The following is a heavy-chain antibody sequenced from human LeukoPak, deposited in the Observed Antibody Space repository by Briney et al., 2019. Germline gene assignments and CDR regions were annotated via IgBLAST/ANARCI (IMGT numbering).Heavy chain of an antibody. V-gene: IGHV3-9*01. CDR1: GFTFDDYA. J-gene: IGHJ4*02. CDR3: AKDLDAYCGGDCYPDY. CDR2: ISWNSGSI. D-gene: IGHD2-21*02. Sequence: PGGSLRLSCAASGFTFDDYAMHWVRQAPGKGLEWVSGISWNSGSIGYADSVKGRFTISRDNAKNSLYLQMNSLRAEDTALYYCAKDLDAYCGGDCYPDYWGQGTLVTVSS.